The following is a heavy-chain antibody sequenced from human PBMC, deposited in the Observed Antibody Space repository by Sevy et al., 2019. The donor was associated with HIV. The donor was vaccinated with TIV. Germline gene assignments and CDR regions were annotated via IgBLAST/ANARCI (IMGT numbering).Heavy chain of an antibody. Sequence: GGSLRLSCAASGFTFSSYAMHWVRQAPGKGLEWVAVISYDGSNKYYADSVKGRFTISRDNSKNTLYLQMNSLRAEDTAVYYCARDNVAGGSPYYGMDVWGQGTTVTVSS. D-gene: IGHD2-15*01. CDR3: ARDNVAGGSPYYGMDV. V-gene: IGHV3-30*04. CDR2: ISYDGSNK. CDR1: GFTFSSYA. J-gene: IGHJ6*02.